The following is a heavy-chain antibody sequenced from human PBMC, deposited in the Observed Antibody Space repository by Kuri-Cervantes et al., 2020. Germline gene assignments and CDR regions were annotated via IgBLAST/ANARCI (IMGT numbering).Heavy chain of an antibody. Sequence: GESLKISCAASGFTFSSYAMSWVRQAPGKGPEWIALISGAGETILYADSVKGRFTISRDNSRNTLYLQMNSLRAEDTAVYYCAKTPNYNSWSGYFDSWGRGTLVTVSS. CDR1: GFTFSSYA. V-gene: IGHV3-23*01. CDR2: ISGAGETI. J-gene: IGHJ5*01. CDR3: AKTPNYNSWSGYFDS. D-gene: IGHD3-3*01.